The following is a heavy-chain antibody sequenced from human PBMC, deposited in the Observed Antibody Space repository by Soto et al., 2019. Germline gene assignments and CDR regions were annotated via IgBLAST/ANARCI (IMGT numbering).Heavy chain of an antibody. CDR2: ISGSGGST. D-gene: IGHD3-10*01. CDR3: AKDLVTYYHGSGMLY. J-gene: IGHJ4*02. V-gene: IGHV3-23*01. Sequence: PGGSELSCAASGFTFSSYAMSWVRQAPGKELEWVSAISGSGGSTYYADSVKGRFTISRDNSKNTLYLQMNSLRAEDTAVYYCAKDLVTYYHGSGMLYWGQGTLVTVSS. CDR1: GFTFSSYA.